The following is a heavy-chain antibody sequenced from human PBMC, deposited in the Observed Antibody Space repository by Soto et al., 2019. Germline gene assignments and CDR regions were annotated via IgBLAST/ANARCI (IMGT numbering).Heavy chain of an antibody. CDR1: RYTFTRYG. CDR3: ARDGAVAGDSNFDY. D-gene: IGHD6-19*01. J-gene: IGHJ4*02. Sequence: QVQLVQSGAEVKKPGASVKVSCKASRYTFTRYGMHWVRQAPGQRLEWMGWINAGNGNTKYSQKFQGRVTITTDTSASTAYMELSSLISEDTAVYYCARDGAVAGDSNFDYWGQGTLVTVSS. V-gene: IGHV1-3*01. CDR2: INAGNGNT.